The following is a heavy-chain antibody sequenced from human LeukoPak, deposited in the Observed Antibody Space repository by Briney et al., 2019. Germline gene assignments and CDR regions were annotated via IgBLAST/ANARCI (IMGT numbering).Heavy chain of an antibody. J-gene: IGHJ4*02. Sequence: ASVKVSRKASVYTLTSYDFNWVRQPTGQGREWMGWLNPNSGNTGDAQKFQGRVTMTRNNSISTAYMELSSLRSEDTAVYYCARVAYGSGSYVHYWGQGTLVTVSS. D-gene: IGHD3-10*01. CDR2: LNPNSGNT. CDR1: VYTLTSYD. V-gene: IGHV1-8*01. CDR3: ARVAYGSGSYVHY.